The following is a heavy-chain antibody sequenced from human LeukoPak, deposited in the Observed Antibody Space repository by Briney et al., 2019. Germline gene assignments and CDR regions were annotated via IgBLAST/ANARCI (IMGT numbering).Heavy chain of an antibody. CDR2: INPNSGGT. Sequence: ASVKVSCKASGYTFTDYYMHWVRQAPGQGLEWMGWINPNSGGTSFAQKFQGRVTMTRDTSITTAYMELSRLRFDDTAVYYCARDYGSSACYCFDYWGQGTLVTVSS. CDR3: ARDYGSSACYCFDY. D-gene: IGHD3-22*01. CDR1: GYTFTDYY. J-gene: IGHJ4*02. V-gene: IGHV1-2*02.